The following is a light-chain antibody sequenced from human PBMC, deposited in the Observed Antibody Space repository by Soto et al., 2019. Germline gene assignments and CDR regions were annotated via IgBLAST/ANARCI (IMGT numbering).Light chain of an antibody. J-gene: IGKJ1*01. CDR2: AAS. Sequence: EVVLTQSPGTASLSPGERVTLSCRASQSVISNDLAWYQQRPGQAPRLLIYAASSRATGIPGRFSGSGSGTDFTLSISRLGHEDFEVYYCQNSGSSLTWTFCQGTKVE. CDR1: QSVISND. CDR3: QNSGSSLTWT. V-gene: IGKV3-20*01.